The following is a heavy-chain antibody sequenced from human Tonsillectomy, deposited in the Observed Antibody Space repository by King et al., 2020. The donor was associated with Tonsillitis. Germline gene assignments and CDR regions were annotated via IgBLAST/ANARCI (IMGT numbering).Heavy chain of an antibody. J-gene: IGHJ5*02. CDR2: IWYDGRNK. CDR1: EFAFRNYG. D-gene: IGHD3-10*01. V-gene: IGHV3-33*08. Sequence: VHLVESGGSVVRPGGSLTLSCVDSEFAFRNYGAHWVRQAPGKGLEWVALIWYDGRNKYYADSVKGRFTISRDNAKNTLYLQMNSLRAEDTAVYFCARGQHYYCGVLTSWGQGTLVSVSS. CDR3: ARGQHYYCGVLTS.